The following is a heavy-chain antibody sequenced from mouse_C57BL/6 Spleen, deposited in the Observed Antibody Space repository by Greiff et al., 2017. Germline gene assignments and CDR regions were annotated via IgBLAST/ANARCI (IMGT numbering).Heavy chain of an antibody. D-gene: IGHD2-4*01. CDR3: ARSGYDYDGEGAMDY. J-gene: IGHJ4*01. V-gene: IGHV1-55*01. Sequence: QVQLQQPGAELVKPGASVKMSCKASGYTFTSYWITWVKQRPGQGLEWIGDIYPGSGSTNYNEKFKSKATLTVDTSSSTAYMQLSSLTSEDSAVYYCARSGYDYDGEGAMDYWGQGTSVTVSS. CDR2: IYPGSGST. CDR1: GYTFTSYW.